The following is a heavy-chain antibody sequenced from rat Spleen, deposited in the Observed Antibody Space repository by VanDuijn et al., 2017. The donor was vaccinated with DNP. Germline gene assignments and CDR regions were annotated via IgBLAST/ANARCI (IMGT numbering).Heavy chain of an antibody. J-gene: IGHJ4*01. CDR3: VREDKGVNA. Sequence: EVKLVESGGGLVQPGRSLKLSCAASGFNFNDYWMGWVRQAPGKGLEWIGEINKDSRTIKYSPSVKDKFTISRDNVQNTLYLQMNKLGSEDTAIYYCVREDKGVNAWGQGVSVTVSS. V-gene: IGHV4-2*01. CDR2: INKDSRTI. D-gene: IGHD1-1*01. CDR1: GFNFNDYW.